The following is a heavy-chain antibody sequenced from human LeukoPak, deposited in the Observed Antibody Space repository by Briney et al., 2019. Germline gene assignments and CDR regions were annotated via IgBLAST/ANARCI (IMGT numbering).Heavy chain of an antibody. D-gene: IGHD6-19*01. CDR2: ISAYNGNT. V-gene: IGHV1-18*01. J-gene: IGHJ6*02. Sequence: ASVTVSCKASGYTFTSYGISWVRQAPGQGLEWMGWISAYNGNTNYAQKLQGRVTMTTDTSTSTAYMELRSLRSDDTAVYYCARDRPYSSGWYGLYGMDVWGQGTTVTVSS. CDR1: GYTFTSYG. CDR3: ARDRPYSSGWYGLYGMDV.